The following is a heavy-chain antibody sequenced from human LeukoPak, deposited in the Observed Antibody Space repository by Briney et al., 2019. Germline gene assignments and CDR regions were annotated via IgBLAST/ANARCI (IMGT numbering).Heavy chain of an antibody. CDR2: ISAGGFSP. CDR3: AKSPSDDTIQEGYGAFDI. V-gene: IGHV3-23*01. D-gene: IGHD2-15*01. Sequence: AGGTLRLSCAASGVTFRDIAMSWVRQAPGKGLEWVSRISAGGFSPTYADSVKGRFTISRDISKETVYLEINSLRAEDTAVYYCAKSPSDDTIQEGYGAFDIWGQGTTVTVSS. J-gene: IGHJ3*02. CDR1: GVTFRDIA.